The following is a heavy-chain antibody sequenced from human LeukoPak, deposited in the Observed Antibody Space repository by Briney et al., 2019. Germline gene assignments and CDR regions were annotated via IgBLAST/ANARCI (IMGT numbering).Heavy chain of an antibody. CDR3: VRYFTAVAPTLRLDY. CDR2: IKQDGRDK. V-gene: IGHV3-7*03. Sequence: GGSLRLSCAASGFTVSSNYMNWVRQAPGKGLEWVATIKQDGRDKYYVDSVKGRFTISRDDAKNSLYLQMNSLRVEDTAVYHCVRYFTAVAPTLRLDYWGQGTLVTVSS. CDR1: GFTVSSNY. D-gene: IGHD6-19*01. J-gene: IGHJ4*02.